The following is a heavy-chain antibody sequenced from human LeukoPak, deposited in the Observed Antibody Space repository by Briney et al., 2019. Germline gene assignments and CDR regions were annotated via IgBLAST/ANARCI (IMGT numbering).Heavy chain of an antibody. CDR1: GFTFSNYG. J-gene: IGHJ6*03. V-gene: IGHV3-23*01. Sequence: GGSLGLSCAASGFTFSNYGMSWVRQAPGKGLEWVSAITASSSSTHDADSVQGRFTISRDNLKNTLYLQMNSLRPEDTAIYYCASGYEGYYYYYMDVWGKGTTVTISS. D-gene: IGHD5-12*01. CDR3: ASGYEGYYYYYMDV. CDR2: ITASSSST.